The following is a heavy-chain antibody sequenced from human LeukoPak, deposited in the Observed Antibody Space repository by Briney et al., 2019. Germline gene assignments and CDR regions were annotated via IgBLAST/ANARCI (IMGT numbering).Heavy chain of an antibody. CDR1: GYTFINNW. CDR2: INPTGTGT. J-gene: IGHJ3*02. CDR3: ATEWADAFDI. V-gene: IGHV1-46*01. Sequence: GASVKVSCNASGYTFINNWMHWVRQDPGQGLEWIGLINPTGTGTLYAQKFQGRVTMTRDMSTSTDYMELSSLRSEDTAVYFCATEWADAFDIWGQGTMVTVSS. D-gene: IGHD1-26*01.